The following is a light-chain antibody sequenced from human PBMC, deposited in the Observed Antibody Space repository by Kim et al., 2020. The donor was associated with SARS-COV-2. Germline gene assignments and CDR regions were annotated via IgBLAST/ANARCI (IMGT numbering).Light chain of an antibody. CDR3: MQALQTPYT. CDR2: LGS. CDR1: QSLLQSNGYNY. J-gene: IGKJ2*01. V-gene: IGKV2-28*01. Sequence: DIVMTQSPLSLPVTPGEPASISCRSSQSLLQSNGYNYLDWYLQKPGQSPQLLIYLGSNRASEVPDRFSGSVSGTDFTLIISRVEAEDVGVYYCMQALQTPYTFGQGTKLEIK.